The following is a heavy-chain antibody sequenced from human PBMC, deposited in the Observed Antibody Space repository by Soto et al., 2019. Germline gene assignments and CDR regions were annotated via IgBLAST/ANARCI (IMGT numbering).Heavy chain of an antibody. V-gene: IGHV1-69*01. CDR2: IIPIFGTA. Sequence: QVQLVQSGAEVKKPGSSVKVSCKASGGTFSSYAISWVRQAPGQGLEWMGGIIPIFGTANYAQKFQGRVTITADESTSTAYMELSSLSSEDTAVYYCARAWYCGGDCSTYYFDYWGQGTLVTVSS. J-gene: IGHJ4*02. D-gene: IGHD2-21*02. CDR1: GGTFSSYA. CDR3: ARAWYCGGDCSTYYFDY.